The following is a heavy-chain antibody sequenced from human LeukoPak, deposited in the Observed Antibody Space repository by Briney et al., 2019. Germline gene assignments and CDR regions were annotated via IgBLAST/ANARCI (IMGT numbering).Heavy chain of an antibody. CDR2: ISGGGDIT. CDR3: VREDTPATANY. V-gene: IGHV3-23*01. J-gene: IGHJ4*02. Sequence: GGSLRLSCAASGFNFANHAMSWVRQTPGKGLEWVSAISGGGDITYYADFVTGRFAISRDNSKDTLFLQMHSLRPGDTAVYYCVREDTPATANYWGQGTLVTISS. D-gene: IGHD2-21*02. CDR1: GFNFANHA.